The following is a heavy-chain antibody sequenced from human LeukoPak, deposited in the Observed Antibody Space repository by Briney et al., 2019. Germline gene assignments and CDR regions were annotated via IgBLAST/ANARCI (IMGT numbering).Heavy chain of an antibody. J-gene: IGHJ3*01. CDR1: GFTFDDYG. V-gene: IGHV3-7*01. CDR2: IKQDGSEK. Sequence: GGSLRLSCAASGFTFDDYGMSWVRQAPGKGLEWVANIKQDGSEKYYVDSVKGRFTISRDNAKNSLYLQMNSLRAEDTAVYYCVRDQGYCTSASCRGDAFDVWGQGSMVSVSS. D-gene: IGHD2-2*01. CDR3: VRDQGYCTSASCRGDAFDV.